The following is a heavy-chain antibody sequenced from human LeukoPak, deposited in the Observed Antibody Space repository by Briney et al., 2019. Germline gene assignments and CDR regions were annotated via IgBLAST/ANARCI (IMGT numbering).Heavy chain of an antibody. CDR2: INSDGSST. J-gene: IGHJ4*02. Sequence: GGSLRLSCAVSGFTFSSYWMHWVRQAPGKGLVWVSHINSDGSSTSYADSVKGRFTISRDNAKNTLYLQMNSLRAEDTAVYYCAKDQWLVFYYWGQGTLVTVSS. CDR1: GFTFSSYW. D-gene: IGHD6-19*01. V-gene: IGHV3-74*01. CDR3: AKDQWLVFYY.